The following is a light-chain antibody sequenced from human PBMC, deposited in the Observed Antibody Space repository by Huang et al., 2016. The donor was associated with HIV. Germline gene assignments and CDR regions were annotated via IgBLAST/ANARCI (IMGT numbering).Light chain of an antibody. CDR1: QTVSTN. CDR3: QHYDNWAPAT. J-gene: IGKJ1*01. CDR2: GAS. Sequence: EIVMTQSPVTLSVSPGESATLSCRASQTVSTNLAWYQHKPGRAPRLLIYGASTRATRVPARVSASGSGTEFTLTVGGLRSDDFAVYYCQHYDNWAPATFGQGTKLEFK. V-gene: IGKV3-15*01.